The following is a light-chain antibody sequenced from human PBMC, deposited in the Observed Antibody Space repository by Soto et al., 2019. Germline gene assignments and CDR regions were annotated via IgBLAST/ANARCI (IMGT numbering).Light chain of an antibody. CDR2: DVS. Sequence: QSALTQPPSASGSPGQSVTISCTGTSSDVGTHNYVSWYQQHPGKAPQLMIYDVSERPSGVPDRFSGSKSGNTASLTVSVLQSEDEADYFCSSYAGSDSLVFGGGTKLTVL. CDR1: SSDVGTHNY. J-gene: IGLJ2*01. V-gene: IGLV2-8*01. CDR3: SSYAGSDSLV.